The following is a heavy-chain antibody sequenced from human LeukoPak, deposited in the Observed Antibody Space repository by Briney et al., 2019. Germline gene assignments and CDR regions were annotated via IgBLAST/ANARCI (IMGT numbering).Heavy chain of an antibody. CDR3: ARGPPMYSYGSSPYHYDYFAY. J-gene: IGHJ4*02. Sequence: GGSLRLSCAASGFTFSTYSMHWVRQAPGKGLEWVAVILYDGTTKYYADSMKGRFTISRDYSKTTLYLQMNSLRAEDTALYYCARGPPMYSYGSSPYHYDYFAYWGQGSLVTVSS. V-gene: IGHV3-30*04. CDR2: ILYDGTTK. CDR1: GFTFSTYS. D-gene: IGHD3-22*01.